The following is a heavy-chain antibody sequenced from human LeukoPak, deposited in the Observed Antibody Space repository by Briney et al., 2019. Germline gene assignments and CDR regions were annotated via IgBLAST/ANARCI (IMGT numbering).Heavy chain of an antibody. Sequence: ALVKVPCKPSGYTFTSYGLSWVRQAPAQGLAWMEWISLYNGITSYAQKLQSRSTMTTDTSTSTAYMEVRSLKSDDTAVYNCARDLKTAADVGQDNYYNSMGFWGQGTTVTVSS. CDR1: GYTFTSYG. CDR3: ARDLKTAADVGQDNYYNSMGF. J-gene: IGHJ6*02. V-gene: IGHV1-18*01. CDR2: ISLYNGIT. D-gene: IGHD6-13*01.